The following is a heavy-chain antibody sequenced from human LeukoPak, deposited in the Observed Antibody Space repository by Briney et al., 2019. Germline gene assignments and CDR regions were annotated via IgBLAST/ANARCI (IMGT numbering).Heavy chain of an antibody. J-gene: IGHJ6*03. CDR3: ARVGDGDPGGEYMDV. Sequence: SVKVSCRASGYTFTSYGLSWVRQAPGQGLEWMGGIIPIFGTANYAQKFQGRVTITADESTSTAYMELSSLRSEDTAVYYCARVGDGDPGGEYMDVWGKGTTVTISS. D-gene: IGHD5-24*01. CDR1: GYTFTSYG. CDR2: IIPIFGTA. V-gene: IGHV1-69*13.